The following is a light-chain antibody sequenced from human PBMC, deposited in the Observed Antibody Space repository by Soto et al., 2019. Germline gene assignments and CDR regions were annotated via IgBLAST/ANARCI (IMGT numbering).Light chain of an antibody. V-gene: IGLV2-14*01. CDR2: DVS. J-gene: IGLJ1*01. Sequence: QYVLTQPASVSGSPGQSITISCTGTSSDVGGYNYVSWYQQHPGKAPKLMIYDVSNRPSGVSNRFSGSKSGNTASLTISWLQAEDEADYYCSSYTSSSTLPYVFGTGTRSPS. CDR1: SSDVGGYNY. CDR3: SSYTSSSTLPYV.